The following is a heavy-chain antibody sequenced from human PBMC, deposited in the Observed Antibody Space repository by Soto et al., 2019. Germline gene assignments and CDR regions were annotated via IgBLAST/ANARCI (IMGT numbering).Heavy chain of an antibody. Sequence: PWGALKLSISASDFTFAGHGMGGVRKAPGKGPEWVSTISPEGFNTHYADSVRGRFTISRDNSRNTVDLHMSSLRAEDTAIYYCMSWVSAHFDYWGQGTPVTVSS. J-gene: IGHJ4*02. CDR3: MSWVSAHFDY. D-gene: IGHD2-8*01. CDR1: DFTFAGHG. V-gene: IGHV3-23*01. CDR2: ISPEGFNT.